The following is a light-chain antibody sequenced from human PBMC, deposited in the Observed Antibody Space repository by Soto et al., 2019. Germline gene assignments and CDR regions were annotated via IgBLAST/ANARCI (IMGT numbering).Light chain of an antibody. J-gene: IGLJ3*02. Sequence: QSALTQPASVSGSPGQSITISCTGTSSDVGGYNFVSWYQQHPDKAPKLMIYDVTKRPSGVPDRFSGSKSGNTASLTVSGLQAEDEADYYCSSYAASNNFYFVFGGGTKLTVL. V-gene: IGLV2-8*01. CDR2: DVT. CDR1: SSDVGGYNF. CDR3: SSYAASNNFYFV.